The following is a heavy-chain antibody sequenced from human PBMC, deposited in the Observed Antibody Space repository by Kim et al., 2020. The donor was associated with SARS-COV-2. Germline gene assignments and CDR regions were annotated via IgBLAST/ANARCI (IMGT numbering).Heavy chain of an antibody. J-gene: IGHJ4*02. CDR1: GGSISSSSSY. D-gene: IGHD2-8*01. V-gene: IGHV4-39*01. CDR2: IYDSGTP. Sequence: SETLSLTCTVSGGSISSSSSYWGWIRQPAGMGLQWIGSIYDSGTPYYIPSLKVRVSISQYTSKNQFSLNLCSVSAADMAVYYCARSSSCNNGFDYWGQGILVTVSS. CDR3: ARSSSCNNGFDY.